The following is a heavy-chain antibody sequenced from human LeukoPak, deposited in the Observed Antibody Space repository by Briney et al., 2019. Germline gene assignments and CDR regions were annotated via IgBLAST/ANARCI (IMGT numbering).Heavy chain of an antibody. CDR3: ARDLDYYDSSGYLVGYGMDV. V-gene: IGHV4-4*07. CDR2: IYTSGST. CDR1: GGSISSYY. D-gene: IGHD3-22*01. Sequence: SETLSLTCTVSGGSISSYYWSWIRQPAGKGLEWIGRIYTSGSTNYNPSLKSRVTMSVDTSKNQFSLKLSSVTAADTAVYYCARDLDYYDSSGYLVGYGMDVWGQGTTVTVSS. J-gene: IGHJ6*02.